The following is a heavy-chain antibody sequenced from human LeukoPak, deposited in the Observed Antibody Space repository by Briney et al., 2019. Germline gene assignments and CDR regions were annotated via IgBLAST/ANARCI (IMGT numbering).Heavy chain of an antibody. J-gene: IGHJ4*02. V-gene: IGHV3-74*01. CDR2: TNRDDSDT. CDR3: ARSANYLDTSGQDY. CDR1: GFTFSGYW. D-gene: IGHD3-22*01. Sequence: GGSLRLSCAASGFTFSGYWMHWVRQAPGKGLVWVSRTNRDDSDTSYADSVKGRFTISRDNAKSTLYLQMNSLRVEDTAVYYCARSANYLDTSGQDYWGQGTLVTVSS.